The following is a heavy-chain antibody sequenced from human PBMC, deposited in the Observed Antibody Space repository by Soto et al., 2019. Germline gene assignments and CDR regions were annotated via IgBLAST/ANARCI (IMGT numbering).Heavy chain of an antibody. V-gene: IGHV1-18*01. J-gene: IGHJ5*02. CDR1: GYTFRSYG. CDR3: SRAISSTWAKGWLDP. CDR2: ISGDSGET. D-gene: IGHD6-6*01. Sequence: GLLVQSGGEVRKPGASVTVSCKASGYTFRSYGVAWVRQVPGQGLEWMGWISGDSGETTYAQNLRGRITLTADAPATTAYMELRSLRSEDTAVYYCSRAISSTWAKGWLDPWGQGTLITVSS.